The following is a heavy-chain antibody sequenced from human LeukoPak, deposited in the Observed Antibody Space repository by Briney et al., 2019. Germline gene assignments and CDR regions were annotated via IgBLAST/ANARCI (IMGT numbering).Heavy chain of an antibody. CDR3: ARDWPRFWSGYYPFDY. CDR1: GYTFTSYG. Sequence: ASVKVSCKASGYTFTSYGTSWVRQAPGQGLEWMGWISAYNGNTNYAQKLQGRVTMTTDTSTSTAYMELRSLRSDDTAVYYCARDWPRFWSGYYPFDYWGQGTLVTVSS. J-gene: IGHJ4*02. D-gene: IGHD3-3*01. V-gene: IGHV1-18*01. CDR2: ISAYNGNT.